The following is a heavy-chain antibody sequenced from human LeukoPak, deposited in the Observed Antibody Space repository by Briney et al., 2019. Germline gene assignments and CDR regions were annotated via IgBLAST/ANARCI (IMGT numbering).Heavy chain of an antibody. CDR1: GGSFSGYY. J-gene: IGHJ4*02. Sequence: PSETLSLTCAVYGGSFSGYYWSWIRQPPGKGLEWIGEISHSGSTNYNPSLKSRVTISVDTSKNQFSLKLSSVTAADTAVYYCARGRGYSYGSYFDYWGQGTLVTVSS. CDR2: ISHSGST. CDR3: ARGRGYSYGSYFDY. V-gene: IGHV4-34*01. D-gene: IGHD5-18*01.